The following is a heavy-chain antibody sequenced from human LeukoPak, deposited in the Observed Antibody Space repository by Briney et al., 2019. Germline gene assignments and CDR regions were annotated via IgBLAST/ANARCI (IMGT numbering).Heavy chain of an antibody. CDR2: IKEDGSDK. CDR1: GFTVSSNY. D-gene: IGHD1-26*01. V-gene: IGHV3-7*01. Sequence: GGSLRLSCAASGFTVSSNYMSWVRQAPGKGLEWVANIKEDGSDKYYVDSVKGRFTISRDNAKNSLYLQMNSLRAEDTAVYYCARVRSYGWFDPWGQGTLVTVSS. J-gene: IGHJ5*02. CDR3: ARVRSYGWFDP.